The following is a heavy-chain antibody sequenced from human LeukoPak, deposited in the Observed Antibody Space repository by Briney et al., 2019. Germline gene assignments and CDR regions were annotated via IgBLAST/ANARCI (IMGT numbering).Heavy chain of an antibody. CDR3: ARAAPLDIVLMVYAYDY. CDR2: ISTSSSYI. D-gene: IGHD2-8*01. Sequence: PGGSLRLSCAASGFTFSSYEMNWVRQAPGKGLEWVSSISTSSSYIYYADSVRGRFTISRDNAKNSLYLQMNSLRAEDTAVYSCARAAPLDIVLMVYAYDYWGQGTLVTVSS. CDR1: GFTFSSYE. J-gene: IGHJ4*02. V-gene: IGHV3-21*01.